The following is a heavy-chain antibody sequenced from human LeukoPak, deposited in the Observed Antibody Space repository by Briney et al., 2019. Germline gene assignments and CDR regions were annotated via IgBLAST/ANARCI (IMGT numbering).Heavy chain of an antibody. CDR1: GFTLSGSA. Sequence: GGSLRLSCAASGFTLSGSAMHWVRQASGKGLEWVGRIRSKANSYATAYAASVKGRFTISRDDSKNTAYLQMNSLKTEDTAVYYCTSTSTVTMSWGQGTLVTVSS. D-gene: IGHD4-17*01. J-gene: IGHJ4*02. V-gene: IGHV3-73*01. CDR3: TSTSTVTMS. CDR2: IRSKANSYAT.